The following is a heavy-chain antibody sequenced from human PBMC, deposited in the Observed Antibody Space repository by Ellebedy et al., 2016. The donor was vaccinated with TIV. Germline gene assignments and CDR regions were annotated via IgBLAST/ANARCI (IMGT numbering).Heavy chain of an antibody. J-gene: IGHJ4*02. CDR2: VYYSGSP. Sequence: MPSETLSLTCSVSGGSVSSTRYYWAWIRQPPGKGLEYIGSVYYSGSPYYNASFKSRVTLSADTSKNQFSLNLRTVTAAGTAVYYCARTDPWQPIDDWGQGILVSVSS. V-gene: IGHV4-39*01. CDR1: GGSVSSTRYY. CDR3: ARTDPWQPIDD. D-gene: IGHD2-21*02.